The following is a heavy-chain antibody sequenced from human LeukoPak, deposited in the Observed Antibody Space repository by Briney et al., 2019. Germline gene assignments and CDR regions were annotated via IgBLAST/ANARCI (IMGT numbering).Heavy chain of an antibody. D-gene: IGHD6-6*01. CDR1: GGSFSGYY. CDR3: ARASYPVGAFDI. Sequence: PSETLSLTCAVYGGSFSGYYWSWIRQPPGKGLEWIGEINHSGSTNYNPSLKSRVTISVDTSKNQFSLKLSSVTAADTAVYYCARASYPVGAFDIWGQGTMVTVSS. CDR2: INHSGST. J-gene: IGHJ3*02. V-gene: IGHV4-34*01.